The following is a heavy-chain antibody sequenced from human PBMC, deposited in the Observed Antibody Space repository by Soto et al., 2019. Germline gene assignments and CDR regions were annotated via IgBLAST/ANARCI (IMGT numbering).Heavy chain of an antibody. CDR2: IKQDGSEK. CDR1: GFTFSTYW. Sequence: EVQLVESGGGLVQPGGSLRLSCAASGFTFSTYWMHWVRQAPGKGLEWVANIKQDGSEKYYLDSVKGRFTISRDNAKSSLYLQMNSLRAEDTAVYYCARVLAAADSLWGQGTLVTVS. CDR3: ARVLAAADSL. V-gene: IGHV3-7*01. J-gene: IGHJ4*02. D-gene: IGHD6-13*01.